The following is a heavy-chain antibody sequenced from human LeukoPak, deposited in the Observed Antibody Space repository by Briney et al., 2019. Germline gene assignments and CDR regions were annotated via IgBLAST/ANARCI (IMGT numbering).Heavy chain of an antibody. V-gene: IGHV3-23*01. CDR3: ARLRSSGYYYIDY. D-gene: IGHD3-22*01. CDR1: GFTFSSYA. J-gene: IGHJ4*02. CDR2: ISGSGGSA. Sequence: GGSLRLSCAASGFTFSSYAMSWVRQAPGKGLEWVSAISGSGGSAFYADSVKGRFTMSRDNSKNTLYLQMNSLRAEDTAVYYCARLRSSGYYYIDYWGQGTLVTVSS.